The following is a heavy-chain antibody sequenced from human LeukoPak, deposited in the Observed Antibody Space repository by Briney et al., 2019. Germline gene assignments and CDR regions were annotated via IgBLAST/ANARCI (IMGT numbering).Heavy chain of an antibody. CDR1: GFTFRNNW. CDR2: ISSSSSYI. D-gene: IGHD3-22*01. V-gene: IGHV3-21*01. J-gene: IGHJ4*02. Sequence: GGSLRLSCTASGFTFRNNWMHWVRQAPGKGLEWVSSISSSSSYIHYADSVKGRFTISRDNAKNSLYLQMNSLRAEDTAVYYCAREAVDSSGYYYDYWGQGTLVTVSS. CDR3: AREAVDSSGYYYDY.